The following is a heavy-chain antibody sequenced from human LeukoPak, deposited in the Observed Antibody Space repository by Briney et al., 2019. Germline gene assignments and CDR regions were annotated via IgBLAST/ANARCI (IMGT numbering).Heavy chain of an antibody. CDR3: AKDRIYADGLWDFDY. J-gene: IGHJ4*02. D-gene: IGHD3-10*01. V-gene: IGHV3-23*01. CDR2: TLTSGGT. Sequence: GGSLRLSCTASGFSSSAYTVSWVHQAPGVVWRWVSGTLTSGGTYYADSVKGRFTISRDNPKNTPYLQMHSLRADDTAVYYCAKDRIYADGLWDFDYWGQGTLVTVSS. CDR1: GFSSSAYT.